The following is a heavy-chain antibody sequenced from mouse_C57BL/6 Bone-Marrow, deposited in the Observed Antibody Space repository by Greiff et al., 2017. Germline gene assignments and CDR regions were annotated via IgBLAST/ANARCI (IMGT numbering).Heavy chain of an antibody. D-gene: IGHD2-4*01. Sequence: EVPLVESGGDLVKPGGSLKLSCAASGFTFSSYGMSWVRPTPDKRLEWVATISSGGSYTYYPDSVKGRFTISRDNAKNTLYLQMSSLKSEDTAMYYCARHEGDYDGFAYWGQGTLVTVSA. J-gene: IGHJ3*01. CDR3: ARHEGDYDGFAY. CDR2: ISSGGSYT. V-gene: IGHV5-6*01. CDR1: GFTFSSYG.